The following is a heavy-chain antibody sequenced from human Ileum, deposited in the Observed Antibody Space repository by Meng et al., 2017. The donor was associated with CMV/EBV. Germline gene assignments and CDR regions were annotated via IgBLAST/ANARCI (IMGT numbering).Heavy chain of an antibody. CDR3: ARDAGDSSGLYRIDEYFDY. V-gene: IGHV3-23*01. CDR2: IPTYGDST. Sequence: GGSLRLSCVASGFTFRRSPMSWVRQAPGKGLEWVSTIPTYGDSTYYADFVKGRFTISRDNSKDTLYLEMTSLRAEDTALYYCARDAGDSSGLYRIDEYFDYWGQGTLVTVSS. J-gene: IGHJ4*02. CDR1: GFTFRRSP. D-gene: IGHD6-19*01.